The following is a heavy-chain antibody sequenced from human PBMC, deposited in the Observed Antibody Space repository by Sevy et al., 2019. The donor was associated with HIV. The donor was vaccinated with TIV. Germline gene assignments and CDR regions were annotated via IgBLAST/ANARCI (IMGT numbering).Heavy chain of an antibody. J-gene: IGHJ3*02. Sequence: GGSLRLSCAASGFSFSWYWMTWVRQTPEKGLEWVANIKQDGSEKNYVDSVKGRFTISRDNAKNSLYLQMNTLRVDDTALYNCASKGGLRPNEAFDTWGQGTMVTASS. CDR3: ASKGGLRPNEAFDT. CDR2: IKQDGSEK. V-gene: IGHV3-7*01. CDR1: GFSFSWYW. D-gene: IGHD1-1*01.